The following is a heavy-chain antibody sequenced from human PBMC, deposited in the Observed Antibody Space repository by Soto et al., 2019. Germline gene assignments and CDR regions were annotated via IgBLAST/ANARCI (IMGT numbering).Heavy chain of an antibody. CDR2: ISYDGSDK. D-gene: IGHD2-15*01. CDR1: GFTFTSYA. Sequence: QVHLVESGGGVVQPGRSLRLSCAASGFTFTSYAMHWVRQAPGKGLEWVAVISYDGSDKFYADSVRGRFTISRDNSKKTLYLKMDSLRAGDRGVYSCAKAGPYWFYVVVVPATPDYGGQGTLVTVSS. J-gene: IGHJ4*02. V-gene: IGHV3-30*18. CDR3: AKAGPYWFYVVVVPATPDY.